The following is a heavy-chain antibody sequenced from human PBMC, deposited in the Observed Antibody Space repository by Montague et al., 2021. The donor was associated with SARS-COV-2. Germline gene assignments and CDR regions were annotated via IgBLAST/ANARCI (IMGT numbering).Heavy chain of an antibody. V-gene: IGHV4-59*08. CDR3: AKQALTRYCTSTTCFGAAFDI. CDR2: IYYSGST. J-gene: IGHJ3*02. D-gene: IGHD2-2*01. Sequence: SETLSLTCTVSGVSISSYYWTWIRQPPGKGLEWIGFIYYSGSTNYNPSLKSRVTISADMSKNQFSLKLSSVTAADTAVYYCAKQALTRYCTSTTCFGAAFDIWGQGTMVTVSS. CDR1: GVSISSYY.